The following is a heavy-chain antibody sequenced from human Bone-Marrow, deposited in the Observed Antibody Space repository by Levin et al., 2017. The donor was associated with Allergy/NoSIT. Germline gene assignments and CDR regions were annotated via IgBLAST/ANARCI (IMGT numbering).Heavy chain of an antibody. Sequence: ASVKVSCKGFGFTFGRSVVQWVRQARGQRLEWIGWIVVGSGKTNYAEKFQERVTITRDMSTSTAYMELSSLRSDEDTAVYYCAVNLPVDYLSFDSIGYTLDHWGQGTLVTVS. CDR1: GFTFGRSV. CDR3: AVNLPVDYLSFDSIGYTLDH. D-gene: IGHD3-22*01. J-gene: IGHJ4*02. V-gene: IGHV1-58*01. CDR2: IVVGSGKT.